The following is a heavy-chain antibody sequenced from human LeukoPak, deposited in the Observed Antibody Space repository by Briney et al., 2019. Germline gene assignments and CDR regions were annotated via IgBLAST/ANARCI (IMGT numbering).Heavy chain of an antibody. CDR3: ARDLRGYNYLRQVDAFDI. V-gene: IGHV3-11*04. CDR2: ISSSGSTI. CDR1: GFTFSDYY. D-gene: IGHD5-24*01. Sequence: GGSLRLSCAASGFTFSDYYMSWIRQAPGKGLEWVSYISSSGSTIYYADSVKGRFTISRDNAKNSLYLQMNSLRAEDAAVYYCARDLRGYNYLRQVDAFDIWGQGTMVTVSS. J-gene: IGHJ3*02.